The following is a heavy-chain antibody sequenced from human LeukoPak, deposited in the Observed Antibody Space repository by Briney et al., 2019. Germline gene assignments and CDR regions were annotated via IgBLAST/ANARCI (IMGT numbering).Heavy chain of an antibody. CDR1: GFTFDDYA. CDR3: AKGGLGLGDPEPGYYFDY. Sequence: GGSLRLSCAASGFTFDDYAMHWVRQAPGKGLEWVSGISWNSGSIGYADSVKGRFAISRDNAKNSLYLQMNSLRAEDTALYYCAKGGLGLGDPEPGYYFDYWGQGTLVAVSS. CDR2: ISWNSGSI. V-gene: IGHV3-9*01. J-gene: IGHJ4*02. D-gene: IGHD3-16*01.